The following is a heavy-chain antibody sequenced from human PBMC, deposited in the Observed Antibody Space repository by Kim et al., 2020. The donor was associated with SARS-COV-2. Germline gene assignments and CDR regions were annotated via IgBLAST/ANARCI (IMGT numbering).Heavy chain of an antibody. Sequence: SETLSLTCTVSGGSVNGGSYYWTWIRQPPGKGLEWIGYIYNSGSPNYNPSLKSRITISIDTPKNQFSLKLTSVTAADTAVYFCAREEFGYLDYWGQGTLVTVSS. CDR1: GGSVNGGSYY. CDR3: AREEFGYLDY. J-gene: IGHJ4*02. D-gene: IGHD3-16*01. CDR2: IYNSGSP. V-gene: IGHV4-61*01.